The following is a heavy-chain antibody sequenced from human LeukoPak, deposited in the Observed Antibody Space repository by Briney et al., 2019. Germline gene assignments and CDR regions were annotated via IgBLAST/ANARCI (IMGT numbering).Heavy chain of an antibody. CDR2: ISAYNGNT. J-gene: IGHJ4*02. CDR3: ARGGDCTNGVCYTGFDY. D-gene: IGHD2-8*01. CDR1: GYTFTGYY. V-gene: IGHV1-18*04. Sequence: ASVKVSCKASGYTFTGYYMHWVRQAPGQGLEWMGWISAYNGNTNYAQKLQGRVTMTTDTSTSTAYMELRSLRSDDTAVYYCARGGDCTNGVCYTGFDYWGQGTLVTVSS.